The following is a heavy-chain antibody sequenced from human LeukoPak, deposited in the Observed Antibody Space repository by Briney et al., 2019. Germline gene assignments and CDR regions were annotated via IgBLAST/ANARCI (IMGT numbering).Heavy chain of an antibody. CDR3: ARDFNYYYYYGMDV. V-gene: IGHV3-21*01. Sequence: GGSLRLSCAASGFTFSSYSMNWVRQAPGKGLEWVSSISSSSSYIYYADSVKGRFTISRDNAKNSLYLQMNSLRAEDTAVYYCARDFNYYYYYGMDVWGQGTTVTVS. J-gene: IGHJ6*02. CDR1: GFTFSSYS. CDR2: ISSSSSYI.